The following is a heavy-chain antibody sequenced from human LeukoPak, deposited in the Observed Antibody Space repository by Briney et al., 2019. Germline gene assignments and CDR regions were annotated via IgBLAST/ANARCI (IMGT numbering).Heavy chain of an antibody. CDR1: GFTVSSNY. CDR2: IYSGGST. V-gene: IGHV3-53*01. CDR3: ARVIGATFGNYYFDY. D-gene: IGHD3-16*01. Sequence: GGSLRLSCAASGFTVSSNYMSWVRQAPGKGLEWVSVIYSGGSTYYADSVKGRFTISRDNSKNTLYLQMNSLRAEDTAVYYCARVIGATFGNYYFDYWGQGTLVTVSS. J-gene: IGHJ4*02.